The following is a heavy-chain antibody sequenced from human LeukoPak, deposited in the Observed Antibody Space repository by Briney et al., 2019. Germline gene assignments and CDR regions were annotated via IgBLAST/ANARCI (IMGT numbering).Heavy chain of an antibody. CDR3: AREEIVDHYFDY. V-gene: IGHV4-31*03. D-gene: IGHD3-22*01. CDR2: ISNGGST. Sequence: SQTLSLTCTVSGGSISSGGYYWSWIRQHPGKGLESIGYISNGGSTYDNPSLKSRVTISVDTSKNQFSLKLSSVTAADTAVYYCAREEIVDHYFDYWGQGTLVTVSS. CDR1: GGSISSGGYY. J-gene: IGHJ4*02.